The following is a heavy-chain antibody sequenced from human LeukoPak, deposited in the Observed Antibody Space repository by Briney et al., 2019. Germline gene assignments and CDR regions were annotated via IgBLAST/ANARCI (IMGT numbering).Heavy chain of an antibody. Sequence: GGSLRLSCAASGFTFSSSAMTWVRQAPGKGLEWVSTISGSGGSTYYADSVKGRFTISRDNSKNTLYLQMNSLRAEDTAVYYCARDRSRKVNYFDYWGQGTLVTVSS. V-gene: IGHV3-23*01. CDR1: GFTFSSSA. CDR2: ISGSGGST. J-gene: IGHJ4*02. D-gene: IGHD4-11*01. CDR3: ARDRSRKVNYFDY.